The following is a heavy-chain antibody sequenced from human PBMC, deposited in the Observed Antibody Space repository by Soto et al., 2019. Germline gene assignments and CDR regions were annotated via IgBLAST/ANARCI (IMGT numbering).Heavy chain of an antibody. D-gene: IGHD3-10*01. CDR2: ISSSSSYI. CDR1: GFTFSSYS. CDR3: ARDQLGYYGSGDYGMDV. V-gene: IGHV3-21*01. J-gene: IGHJ6*02. Sequence: GGSLRLSCAASGFTFSSYSMNWGRQAPGKGLEWVSSISSSSSYIYYADSVKGRFTISRDNAKNSLYLQMNSLRAEDTAVYYCARDQLGYYGSGDYGMDVWGQGTTVTVSS.